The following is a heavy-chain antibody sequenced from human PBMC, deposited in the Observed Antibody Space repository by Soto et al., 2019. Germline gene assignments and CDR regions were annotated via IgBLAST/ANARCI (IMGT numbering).Heavy chain of an antibody. CDR3: AKGRPLVGAIYYFDY. J-gene: IGHJ4*02. D-gene: IGHD1-26*01. Sequence: GGSLRLSCAASGFTFSSYGMHWVRQAPGKGLEWVAVISYDGSNKYYADSVKGRFTISRDNSKNTLYLQMNSLRAEDTAVYYCAKGRPLVGAIYYFDYWGQGTLVTVSS. V-gene: IGHV3-30*18. CDR2: ISYDGSNK. CDR1: GFTFSSYG.